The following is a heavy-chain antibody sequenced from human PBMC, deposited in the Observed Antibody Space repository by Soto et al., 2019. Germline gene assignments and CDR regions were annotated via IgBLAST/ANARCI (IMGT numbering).Heavy chain of an antibody. CDR3: TRRVPFTYFDY. V-gene: IGHV3-23*01. CDR1: GFTFNNYA. CDR2: ISGSGDST. J-gene: IGHJ4*02. Sequence: EVQLLESGGDLVQPAGSLRLSCAASGFTFNNYAMGWVRQAPGMGLEWVSAISGSGDSTFYADSVKGRFTISRDNSKNTLYLQMNSLRAEDTAIYYCTRRVPFTYFDYWGQGTLVTVSS.